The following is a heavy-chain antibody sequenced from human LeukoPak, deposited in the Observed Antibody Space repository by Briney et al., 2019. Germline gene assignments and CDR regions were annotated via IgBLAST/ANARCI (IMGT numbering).Heavy chain of an antibody. J-gene: IGHJ6*02. CDR3: ARGDSSSWYPYYYYYGMDV. CDR2: ISAYNGNT. Sequence: ASVKVSCKASGYTFTSYGISWVRQAPGQGLEWMGWISAYNGNTNYAQKLQGGVTMTTDTSTSTAYMELRSLRSDDTAVYYCARGDSSSWYPYYYYYGMDVWGQGTTVTVSS. CDR1: GYTFTSYG. D-gene: IGHD6-13*01. V-gene: IGHV1-18*01.